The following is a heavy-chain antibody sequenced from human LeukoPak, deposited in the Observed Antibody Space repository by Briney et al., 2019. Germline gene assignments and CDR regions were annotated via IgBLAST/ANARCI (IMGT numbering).Heavy chain of an antibody. J-gene: IGHJ6*02. V-gene: IGHV3-48*03. Sequence: PGGSRRLSCAASGFTFRSYEMNWVRQAPGKVVEWFSYISSSGSTIYYADSVKGRFTISRDNAKNSLYLQMNSLRAEDTALYYCAKEMDSGSYSYYYSYGMDVWGQGTTVTVSS. D-gene: IGHD1-26*01. CDR1: GFTFRSYE. CDR3: AKEMDSGSYSYYYSYGMDV. CDR2: ISSSGSTI.